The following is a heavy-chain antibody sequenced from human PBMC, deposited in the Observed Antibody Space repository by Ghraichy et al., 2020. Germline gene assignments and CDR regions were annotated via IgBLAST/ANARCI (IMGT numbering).Heavy chain of an antibody. CDR3: AREPHPPVGANVFDTNGMDV. CDR1: GGTFSNYA. J-gene: IGHJ6*02. Sequence: SVKVSCKASGGTFSNYAISWVRQAPGQGLEWMGGIIPLFGPANYAQKFKDRVTITADKSTSTVYMELSSLRSEDTAVYYCAREPHPPVGANVFDTNGMDVWGQGTKVTVSS. V-gene: IGHV1-69*06. D-gene: IGHD1-26*01. CDR2: IIPLFGPA.